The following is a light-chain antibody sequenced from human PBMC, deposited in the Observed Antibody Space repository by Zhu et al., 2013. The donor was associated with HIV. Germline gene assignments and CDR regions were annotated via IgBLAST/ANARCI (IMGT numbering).Light chain of an antibody. Sequence: DIVMTQSPDSLAVSLGERATINCKSSQSVLYSTNNNNYLAWYQQKPGQPPKLLIYWASTRESGVPDRFSGSGSGTDFTLTITDLQPEDAGTYYCQNYNSIPLVFGGGTRVEI. J-gene: IGKJ4*01. V-gene: IGKV4-1*01. CDR3: QNYNSIPLV. CDR2: WAS. CDR1: QSVLYSTNNNNY.